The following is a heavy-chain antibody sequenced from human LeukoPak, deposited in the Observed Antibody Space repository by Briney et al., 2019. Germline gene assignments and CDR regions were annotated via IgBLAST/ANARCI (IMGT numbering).Heavy chain of an antibody. D-gene: IGHD3-22*01. CDR1: GYTLTELS. J-gene: IGHJ4*02. Sequence: ASVKVSCKVSGYTLTELSMHWVRRAPGKGREWMGGFDPEDGETIYAQKFQGRVTVTEDTSTDTAYMELSSLRSEDTAVYYCAPRSHYYDSSGYYYAFDYWGQGTLVTVSS. CDR3: APRSHYYDSSGYYYAFDY. CDR2: FDPEDGET. V-gene: IGHV1-24*01.